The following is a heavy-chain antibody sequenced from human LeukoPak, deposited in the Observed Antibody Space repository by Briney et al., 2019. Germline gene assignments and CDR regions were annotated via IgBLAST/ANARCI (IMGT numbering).Heavy chain of an antibody. J-gene: IGHJ4*02. CDR1: GFTFSSYA. CDR2: ISYDGSNK. V-gene: IGHV3-30*18. D-gene: IGHD1-26*01. Sequence: GGSLRLSCAASGFTFSSYAMSWVRQAPGKGLEWVAVISYDGSNKYYADSVKGRFTISRDNSKNTLYLQMNSLRAEDTAVYYCAKDGARGYFDYWGQGTLVTVSS. CDR3: AKDGARGYFDY.